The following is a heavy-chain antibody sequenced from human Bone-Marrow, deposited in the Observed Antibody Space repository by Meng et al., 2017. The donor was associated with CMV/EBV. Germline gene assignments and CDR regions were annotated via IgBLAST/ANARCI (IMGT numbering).Heavy chain of an antibody. CDR2: INHSGST. V-gene: IGHV4-34*01. CDR3: ARDVTPDF. D-gene: IGHD3-10*02. J-gene: IGHJ4*02. Sequence: SETLSLTCAVYGGSFSGYYWSWIRQPPGKGLEWIGEINHSGSTNYNPSLKSRVTISVDTSKNQFSMKLSSGTAAPRAVYYSARDVTPDFWGQGTLVTVSS. CDR1: GGSFSGYY.